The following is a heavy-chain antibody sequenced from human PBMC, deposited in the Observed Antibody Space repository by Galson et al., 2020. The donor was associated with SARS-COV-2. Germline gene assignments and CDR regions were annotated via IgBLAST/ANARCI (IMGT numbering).Heavy chain of an antibody. CDR1: GGSVRSGDYS. V-gene: IGHV4-30-2*01. CDR2: MFHSGGT. Sequence: ASETLSLTCAVSGGSVRSGDYSWSWIRQPPKKGLEWIGYMFHSGGTYYNPSLRSRVTMSVDTSKNQFSRNLISVTAADTAVYYCASRYRFDYFDSWGQGTLVTVSS. J-gene: IGHJ4*02. CDR3: ASRYRFDYFDS. D-gene: IGHD5-12*01.